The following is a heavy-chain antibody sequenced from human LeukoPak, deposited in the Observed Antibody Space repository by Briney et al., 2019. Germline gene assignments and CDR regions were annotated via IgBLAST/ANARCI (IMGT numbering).Heavy chain of an antibody. CDR2: IYTSGST. V-gene: IGHV4-4*07. CDR3: ARDIRTVAGTGFDY. J-gene: IGHJ4*02. CDR1: GGSISSYY. D-gene: IGHD6-19*01. Sequence: SETLSLTCTVSGGSISSYYWSWMRQPAGKGLEWTVRIYTSGSTNYNPSLKSRVTMSIDTSKNQFSLKLSSVTAADTAVYYCARDIRTVAGTGFDYWGQGTLVTVSS.